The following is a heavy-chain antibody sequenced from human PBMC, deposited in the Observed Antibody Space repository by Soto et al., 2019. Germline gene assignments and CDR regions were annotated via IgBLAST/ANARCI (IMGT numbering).Heavy chain of an antibody. J-gene: IGHJ3*02. CDR3: ARASPALLWFGELFGDAFDI. CDR1: RGSISSGGYY. CDR2: IYYSGST. D-gene: IGHD3-10*01. Sequence: KTSETLSLTCTVSRGSISSGGYYWSWIRQHPGKGLEWIGYIYYSGSTYYNPSLKSRVTISVDTSKNQFSLKLSSVTAADTAVYYCARASPALLWFGELFGDAFDIWGQGTMVTSSS. V-gene: IGHV4-31*03.